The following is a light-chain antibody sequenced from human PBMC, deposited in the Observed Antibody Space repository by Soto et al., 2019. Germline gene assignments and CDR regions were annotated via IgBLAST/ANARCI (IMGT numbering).Light chain of an antibody. V-gene: IGKV3D-15*01. J-gene: IGKJ1*01. Sequence: ELVMTQSPATLSLSPGESATLSCRASQSVSSNLAWYQQKPGQAPRLLIYGASTRATGIPARFSGSGSGTEFTLTIRSLQSEDFAVYYCKQYNNWPTFGQGTKVDIK. CDR2: GAS. CDR3: KQYNNWPT. CDR1: QSVSSN.